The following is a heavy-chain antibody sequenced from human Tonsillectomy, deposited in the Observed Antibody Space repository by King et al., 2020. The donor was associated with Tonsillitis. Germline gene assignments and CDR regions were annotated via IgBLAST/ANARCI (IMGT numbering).Heavy chain of an antibody. Sequence: VQLVESGGGLVQPGGSLRLSCAASGFTFSSYSMNWVRQAPGKGLEWVSGISGSGGSTYYADSVKGRFTISRDNSKNTLYLQMNSLRGEDTAVYYCARSRGAFDIWGQGTVVTVSS. CDR2: ISGSGGST. CDR3: ARSRGAFDI. V-gene: IGHV3-23*04. J-gene: IGHJ3*02. CDR1: GFTFSSYS. D-gene: IGHD3-10*01.